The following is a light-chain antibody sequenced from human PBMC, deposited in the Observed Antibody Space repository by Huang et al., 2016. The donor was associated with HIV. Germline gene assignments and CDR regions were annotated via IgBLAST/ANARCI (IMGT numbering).Light chain of an antibody. CDR3: QQYNNWPGT. CDR1: QSFSNN. CDR2: GAS. Sequence: EIVMTQSPATLSVSPGERATLSYWASQSFSNNLAWYQQKPGQAPRLLIYGASTRATGIPARFSGSGSGTEFTLTISSLQSEDFAVYYCQQYNNWPGTFGQGTKVEIK. J-gene: IGKJ1*01. V-gene: IGKV3-15*01.